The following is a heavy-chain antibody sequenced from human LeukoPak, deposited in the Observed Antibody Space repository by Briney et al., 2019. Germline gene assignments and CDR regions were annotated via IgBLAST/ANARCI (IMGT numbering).Heavy chain of an antibody. CDR2: IFYSGIT. J-gene: IGHJ3*01. V-gene: IGHV4-59*08. Sequence: SETLSLTCTVSGGSISSYYWSWIRQPPGKGLEWIGYIFYSGITNYNPSLSLKSRVTISVDTSKNQFSLKLSSVTAADTAVYYCARKLLDVNDDTFDLWGQGTMVTVSS. CDR3: ARKLLDVNDDTFDL. D-gene: IGHD2-21*01. CDR1: GGSISSYY.